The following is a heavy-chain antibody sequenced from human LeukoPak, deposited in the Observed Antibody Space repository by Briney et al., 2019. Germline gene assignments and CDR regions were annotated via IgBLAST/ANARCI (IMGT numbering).Heavy chain of an antibody. J-gene: IGHJ4*02. D-gene: IGHD7-27*01. CDR1: GFTFSNAW. CDR3: AKVQLGIGVDY. CDR2: ISDGGSRT. Sequence: GGSLRLSCAASGFTFSNAWMSWVRQAPGRGLEWVSGISDGGSRTYYADSVKGRFTISRDDSKNTLYLQMNSLRAEDTAVYYCAKVQLGIGVDYWGQGTLVTVSS. V-gene: IGHV3-23*01.